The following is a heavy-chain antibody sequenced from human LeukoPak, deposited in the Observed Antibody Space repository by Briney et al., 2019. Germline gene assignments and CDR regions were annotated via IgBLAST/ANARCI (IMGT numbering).Heavy chain of an antibody. V-gene: IGHV4-59*11. D-gene: IGHD3-22*01. J-gene: IGHJ4*02. CDR3: ASFDHFDSSGLDY. CDR1: GGSISSHY. Sequence: PSETLSLTCPVSGGSISSHYWSWIRQPPGKGLEWIGYIHYSGSTNYNPSLKSRVTISVDTSKNQFSLELSSVTAADTAVYYCASFDHFDSSGLDYWGQGTLVTVSS. CDR2: IHYSGST.